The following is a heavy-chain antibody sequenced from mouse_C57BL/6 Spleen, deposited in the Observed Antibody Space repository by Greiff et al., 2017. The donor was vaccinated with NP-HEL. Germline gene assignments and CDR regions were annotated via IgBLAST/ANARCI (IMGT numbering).Heavy chain of an antibody. CDR1: GYTFTSYW. J-gene: IGHJ3*01. D-gene: IGHD1-1*01. CDR2: IYPGSGST. V-gene: IGHV1-55*01. CDR3: ARTITTVVAPFAY. Sequence: VKLQQPGAELVKPGASVKMSCKASGYTFTSYWITWVKQRPGQGLEWIGDIYPGSGSTNYNEKFKSKATLTVDTSSSTAYMQLSSLTSEDSAVYYCARTITTVVAPFAYWGQGTLVTVSA.